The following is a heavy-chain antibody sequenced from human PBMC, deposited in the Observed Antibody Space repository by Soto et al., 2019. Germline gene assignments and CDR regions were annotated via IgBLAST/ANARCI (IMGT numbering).Heavy chain of an antibody. V-gene: IGHV1-69*08. CDR3: ARDWVRSDVTPAAISAMDV. CDR2: IIPMFGIA. Sequence: QVQLVQSGAEVKKPGSSVKVSCKGSGDTFNRYTVTWVRQAPGQGLEWMGRIIPMFGIASYAHNFQGRVTITADKSTNTAYXELSSLRSEDTAVYYCARDWVRSDVTPAAISAMDVWGQGTSVTVSS. D-gene: IGHD2-2*01. J-gene: IGHJ6*02. CDR1: GDTFNRYT.